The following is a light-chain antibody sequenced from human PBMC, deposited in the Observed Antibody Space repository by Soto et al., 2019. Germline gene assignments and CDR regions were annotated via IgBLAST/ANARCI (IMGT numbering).Light chain of an antibody. CDR1: QSVSSD. J-gene: IGKJ1*01. V-gene: IGKV3-15*01. Sequence: EIVMTQSPATLSVSPGERATLSFRASQSVSSDLAWYQQKPGQAPRLLIYRASTRATGVPARFSGSGSGTEFTLTISSLQSEDFAVYYCQQYITWPPWTFGQGTKVDNK. CDR3: QQYITWPPWT. CDR2: RAS.